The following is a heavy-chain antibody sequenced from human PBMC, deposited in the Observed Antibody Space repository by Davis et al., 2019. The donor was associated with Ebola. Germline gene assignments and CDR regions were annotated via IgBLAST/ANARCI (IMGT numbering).Heavy chain of an antibody. CDR3: ARKTEFDY. CDR2: ISYDGSNK. Sequence: SCKASGYTFTGYYMHWVRQAPGKGLEWVAVISYDGSNKYYADSVKGRFTISRDNSKNTLYLQMNSLRAEDTAVYYCARKTEFDYWGQGTLVTVSS. CDR1: GYTFTGYY. J-gene: IGHJ4*02. V-gene: IGHV3-30-3*01.